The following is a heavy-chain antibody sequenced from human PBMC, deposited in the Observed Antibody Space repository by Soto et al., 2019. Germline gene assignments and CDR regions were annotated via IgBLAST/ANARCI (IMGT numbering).Heavy chain of an antibody. CDR3: ARSPYYYDSSNYYGY. V-gene: IGHV3-48*02. Sequence: EVQLVESGGGLVQPGGSLRLSCAASGFTFSSYSMNWVRQAPGKGLEWVSYISSSSSTIYYADSVKGRFTISRDNAKNSLYLQLNSLRDEDTAVYYCARSPYYYDSSNYYGYWGPGILVTVSS. J-gene: IGHJ4*02. CDR2: ISSSSSTI. CDR1: GFTFSSYS. D-gene: IGHD3-22*01.